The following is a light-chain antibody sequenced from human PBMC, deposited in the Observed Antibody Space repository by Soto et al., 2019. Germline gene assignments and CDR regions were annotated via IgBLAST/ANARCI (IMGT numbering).Light chain of an antibody. V-gene: IGKV3-15*01. CDR1: QTVRSN. CDR3: QQYNTRPQT. CDR2: GAS. Sequence: EVVLTQSPATLSVSPGERATLFCRASQTVRSNLAWYQHKPGQAPRLLISGASTRATGVPARFSGSGSGTEFALTISGLQSEDFTVYFCQQYNTRPQTFGQGTKVEIK. J-gene: IGKJ1*01.